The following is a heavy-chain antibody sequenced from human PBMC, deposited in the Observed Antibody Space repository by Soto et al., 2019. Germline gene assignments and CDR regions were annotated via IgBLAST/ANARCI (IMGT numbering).Heavy chain of an antibody. Sequence: EVQLVESGGGLVQPGGSLRLSCAASGFTFSSYEMNWVRQAPGKGLEWVSYISSSGSTIYYADSVKGRFTISRDNAQNSLYLQMNSLRGEDTAVYYCARDRWTFAPASWEPHRGLGDWGQGTLVTVSS. CDR3: ARDRWTFAPASWEPHRGLGD. D-gene: IGHD3-16*01. J-gene: IGHJ4*02. CDR2: ISSSGSTI. V-gene: IGHV3-48*03. CDR1: GFTFSSYE.